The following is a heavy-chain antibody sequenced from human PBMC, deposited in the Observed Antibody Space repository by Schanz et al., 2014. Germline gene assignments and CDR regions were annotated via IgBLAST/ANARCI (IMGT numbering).Heavy chain of an antibody. CDR3: AKHVRSLTGNDY. V-gene: IGHV3-33*06. J-gene: IGHJ4*02. CDR2: IWFDGTNK. CDR1: GFTLSSYG. D-gene: IGHD3-9*01. Sequence: VQLLESGGGLVQPGGSLRLSCVASGFTLSSYGMHWVRQAPGKGLEWLAVIWFDGTNKCNADSVKGRFIISRDNSKNTLYLQVNSLRAEDTAVYYCAKHVRSLTGNDYWGQGTLVTVSS.